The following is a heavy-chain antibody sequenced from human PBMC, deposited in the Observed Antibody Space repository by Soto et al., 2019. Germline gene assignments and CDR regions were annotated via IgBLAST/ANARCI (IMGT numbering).Heavy chain of an antibody. Sequence: GGSLRLSCAASGFTFSSYAMHWVRQAPGKGLEWVAVISYDGSNKYYADSVKGRFTISRDNSKNTLYLQMNSLRAEDTAVYYCARDRSAGATSPRYNFDYWGQGTLVTVSS. J-gene: IGHJ4*02. V-gene: IGHV3-30-3*01. CDR1: GFTFSSYA. CDR2: ISYDGSNK. D-gene: IGHD1-26*01. CDR3: ARDRSAGATSPRYNFDY.